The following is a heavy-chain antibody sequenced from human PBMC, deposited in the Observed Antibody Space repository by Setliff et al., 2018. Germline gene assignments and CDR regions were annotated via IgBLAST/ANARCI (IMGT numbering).Heavy chain of an antibody. D-gene: IGHD3-22*01. V-gene: IGHV4-38-2*01. CDR3: ASVVEDYYDSSGYYASDAFGL. CDR2: IYYSGST. CDR1: GYSISSGYY. J-gene: IGHJ3*01. Sequence: SETLSLTCAVSGYSISSGYYWGWIRQPPGKGLEWIGSIYYSGSTYYNPSLKSRVTISVDTSKNQFSLKLSSVTAADTAVYYCASVVEDYYDSSGYYASDAFGLWGQGTMVTVSS.